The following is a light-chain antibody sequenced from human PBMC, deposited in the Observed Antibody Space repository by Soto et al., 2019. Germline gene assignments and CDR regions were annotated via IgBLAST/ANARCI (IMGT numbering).Light chain of an antibody. J-gene: IGKJ5*01. CDR2: GAS. CDR3: QQYNSYPLT. CDR1: QTVTRNY. V-gene: IGKV3-20*01. Sequence: EIVLTQYPGTLSLSQWEIATLSCGASQTVTRNYLACHQQKPGQTPRLLVYGASSSATGIPDRFSGSGSGTDFTLTISSLQPEDFATYYCQQYNSYPLTFGQGTRLEIK.